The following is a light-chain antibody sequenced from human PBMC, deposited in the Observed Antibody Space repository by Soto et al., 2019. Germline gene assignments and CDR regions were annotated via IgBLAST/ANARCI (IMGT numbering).Light chain of an antibody. CDR1: SSDVGGYNY. Sequence: QSALTQPASVSGSPGQSITISCTGTSSDVGGYNYVSWYQQHPGKAPKLIIYTVSNRPSGVANRFSGSKSGNTASLTIAGLQAEDEGHYYCSSLTSSNTGVFGGGTKLTVL. CDR2: TVS. CDR3: SSLTSSNTGV. J-gene: IGLJ2*01. V-gene: IGLV2-14*01.